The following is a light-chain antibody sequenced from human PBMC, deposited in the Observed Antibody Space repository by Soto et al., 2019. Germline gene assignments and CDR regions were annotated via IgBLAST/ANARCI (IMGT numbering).Light chain of an antibody. V-gene: IGKV1-5*03. CDR3: QQYNSYSRT. CDR2: KAS. CDR1: QDIVTY. Sequence: IQLTQSPSSLSASVGDRVTITCRASQDIVTYLAWYQQKPGKAPKLLIYKASSLESGVPSRFSGSGSGTEFTLTISSLQPDDFATYYCQQYNSYSRTFGQGTKVDIK. J-gene: IGKJ1*01.